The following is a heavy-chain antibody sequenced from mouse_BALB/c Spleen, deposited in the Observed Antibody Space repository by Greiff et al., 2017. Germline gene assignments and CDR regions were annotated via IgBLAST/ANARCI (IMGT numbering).Heavy chain of an antibody. CDR3: ARDTTVVATFAY. V-gene: IGHV14-3*02. J-gene: IGHJ3*01. D-gene: IGHD1-1*01. Sequence: VQLQQSGAELVKPGASVKLSCTASGFNIKDTYMHWVKQRPEQGLEWIGRIDPANGNTKYDPKFQGKATITADTSSNTAYLQLSSLTSEDTAVYYCARDTTVVATFAYWGQGTLVTVSA. CDR2: IDPANGNT. CDR1: GFNIKDTY.